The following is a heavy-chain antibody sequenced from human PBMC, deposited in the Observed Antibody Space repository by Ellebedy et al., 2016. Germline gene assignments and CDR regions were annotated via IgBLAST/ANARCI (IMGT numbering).Heavy chain of an antibody. J-gene: IGHJ2*01. Sequence: SETLSLTCTVSGGSISSSSYYWGWIRQPPGKGLEWIGEINHSGSTNYNPSLKSRVTISVDTSKKQFSLKLSSVTAADTAVYYCARGPHWYFDLWGRGTLVTVSS. CDR3: ARGPHWYFDL. V-gene: IGHV4-39*07. CDR1: GGSISSSSYY. CDR2: INHSGST.